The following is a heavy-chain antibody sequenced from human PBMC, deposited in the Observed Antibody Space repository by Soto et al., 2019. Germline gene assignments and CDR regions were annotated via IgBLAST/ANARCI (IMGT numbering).Heavy chain of an antibody. CDR2: IYSGGST. CDR1: GFIVSSNY. CDR3: ARSWGYLDY. J-gene: IGHJ4*02. Sequence: GGSLRLSCVASGFIVSSNYMGWVRQAPGKGLECVSVIYSGGSTDYADSVKGRFTISRDSSKNTPYLQMNSLRAEDTVMYYCARSWGYLDYWGQGTLVTVSS. V-gene: IGHV3-53*01. D-gene: IGHD3-16*01.